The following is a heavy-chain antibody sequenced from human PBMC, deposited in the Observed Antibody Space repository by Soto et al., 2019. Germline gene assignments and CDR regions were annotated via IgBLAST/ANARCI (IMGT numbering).Heavy chain of an antibody. V-gene: IGHV3-15*01. Sequence: PGGSLRLSCAASGFTFIHAWMSWVRQAPGRGLEWVGRIKSESDSGAADTAAPVKGRFTISRDDSKNTLYLHMNSLKTEDTGVYYRATPLPGVTTAGRDPFYYYGMDVWGQGTTVTVSS. CDR3: ATPLPGVTTAGRDPFYYYGMDV. CDR1: GFTFIHAW. J-gene: IGHJ6*02. CDR2: IKSESDSGAA. D-gene: IGHD6-25*01.